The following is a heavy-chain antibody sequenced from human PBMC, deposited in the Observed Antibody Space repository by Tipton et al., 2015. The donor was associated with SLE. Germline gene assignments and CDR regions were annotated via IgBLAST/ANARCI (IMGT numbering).Heavy chain of an antibody. J-gene: IGHJ5*02. CDR1: GFTLSDYY. V-gene: IGHV3-11*04. CDR3: ARDPRNKGFDP. Sequence: SLRLSCAASGFTLSDYYMAWIRQAPGKGLEWISFISGPGDSIFSADSVKGRFTTSRDNAKNSLYLQMNSLRAEDTAVYYCARDPRNKGFDPWGQGTLVAVSS. CDR2: ISGPGDSI. D-gene: IGHD1/OR15-1a*01.